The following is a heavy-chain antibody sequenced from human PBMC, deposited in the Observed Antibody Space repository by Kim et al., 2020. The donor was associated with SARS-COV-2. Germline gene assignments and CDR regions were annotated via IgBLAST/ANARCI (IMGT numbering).Heavy chain of an antibody. CDR3: AKDLETYSSSWYGSALDY. CDR2: ISWNSGSI. J-gene: IGHJ4*02. V-gene: IGHV3-9*01. CDR1: GFTFGDYA. D-gene: IGHD6-13*01. Sequence: GGSLRLSCAASGFTFGDYAMHWVRQAPGKGLEWVSGISWNSGSIGYADSVKGRFTISRDNAKNSLYLQMNSLRAEDTALYYCAKDLETYSSSWYGSALDYWGPGTLVSVSS.